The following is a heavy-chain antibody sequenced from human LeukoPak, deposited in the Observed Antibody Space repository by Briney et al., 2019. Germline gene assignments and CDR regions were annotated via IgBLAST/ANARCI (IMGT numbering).Heavy chain of an antibody. J-gene: IGHJ4*02. CDR2: ISGSDGST. V-gene: IGHV3-23*01. CDR1: GFTMASYA. D-gene: IGHD5-12*01. Sequence: GGSLRLSCAASGFTMASYAMSWVRQVPGKGLEWVSAISGSDGSTHYADSVKGRLTIPRDSSKHTLYLQMNSLRAEDTALYYCAKDVMATVTSGGYFFDSWGQGTLVIVSS. CDR3: AKDVMATVTSGGYFFDS.